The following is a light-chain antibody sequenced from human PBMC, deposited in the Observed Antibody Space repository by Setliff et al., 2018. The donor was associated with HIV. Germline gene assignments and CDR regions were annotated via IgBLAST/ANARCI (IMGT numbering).Light chain of an antibody. Sequence: QSVLTQPPSVSGAPGQRVTIACTGSSSNIGGGYDVHWYQQPPGTAPKLLIYGHTNRPSGVPDRFSGYKSGASASLAITGLQAEDEADYYCQSYDASLSAFVFGTGTKGTV. J-gene: IGLJ1*01. CDR1: SSNIGGGYD. CDR2: GHT. V-gene: IGLV1-40*01. CDR3: QSYDASLSAFV.